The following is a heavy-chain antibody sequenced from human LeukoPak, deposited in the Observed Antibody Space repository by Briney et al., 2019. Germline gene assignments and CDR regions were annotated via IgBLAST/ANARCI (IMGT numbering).Heavy chain of an antibody. J-gene: IGHJ5*02. V-gene: IGHV3-53*01. Sequence: PGGSLRLSCAASGFTVSSNYMSWVRQAPGKGLEWVSVIYSGGSTYYADSVKGRFTISRDNAKNSLYLQMNSLRAEDTAVYYCARDRRVATISLFDPWGQGTLVTVSS. CDR1: GFTVSSNY. CDR2: IYSGGST. CDR3: ARDRRVATISLFDP. D-gene: IGHD5-12*01.